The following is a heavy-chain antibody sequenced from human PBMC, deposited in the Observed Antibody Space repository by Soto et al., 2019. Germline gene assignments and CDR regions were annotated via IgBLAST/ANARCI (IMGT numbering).Heavy chain of an antibody. V-gene: IGHV3-23*01. J-gene: IGHJ4*02. CDR2: ISGSGGST. CDR3: AKDQGGGSGDY. CDR1: GFTFSSYA. D-gene: IGHD3-3*01. Sequence: GESLKISCAASGFTFSSYAMSWVRQAPGKGLEWVSAISGSGGSTYYADSVKGRFTISRDNSKNTLYLQMNSLRAEDTAVYYCAKDQGGGSGDYWGQGTLVTVSS.